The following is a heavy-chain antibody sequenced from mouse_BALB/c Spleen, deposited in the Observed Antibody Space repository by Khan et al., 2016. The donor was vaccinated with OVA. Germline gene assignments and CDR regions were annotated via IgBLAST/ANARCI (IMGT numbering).Heavy chain of an antibody. CDR1: GYTFTSYD. D-gene: IGHD2-4*01. CDR2: IFPGDGST. V-gene: IGHV1-85*01. J-gene: IGHJ3*01. Sequence: QVQLQQSGAELVKPGAPVKLSCKASGYTFTSYDINWVRQRPEQGLEWIGRIFPGDGSTKYNEKFKGKATLTTDKSSSTAYMQLSRLTSEDSAVYFCARGSTMMSWFAYWGQGTLVTVSA. CDR3: ARGSTMMSWFAY.